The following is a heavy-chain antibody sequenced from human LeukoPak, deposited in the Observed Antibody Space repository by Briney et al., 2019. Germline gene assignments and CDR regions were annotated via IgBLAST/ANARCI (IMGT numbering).Heavy chain of an antibody. V-gene: IGHV4-59*06. CDR1: GGSISSYY. CDR2: IFYSGST. Sequence: PSETLSLTCTVSGGSISSYYWSWIRQHPGRGLEWIGYIFYSGSTYYNPSLKSRVTISVDTSKNQFSLKLSSVTAADTAVYYCARAPPVGRYDYWGQGTLVTVSA. D-gene: IGHD1-26*01. CDR3: ARAPPVGRYDY. J-gene: IGHJ4*02.